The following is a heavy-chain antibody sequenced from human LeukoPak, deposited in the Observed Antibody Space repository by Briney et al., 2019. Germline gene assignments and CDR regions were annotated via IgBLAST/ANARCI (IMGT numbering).Heavy chain of an antibody. V-gene: IGHV1-18*01. D-gene: IGHD3-3*01. CDR3: ARVGITTYDYYYYYGMDV. Sequence: GVSVKVSCKASGYTFTSYGISWVRQAPGQGLEWMGWISAYNGNTNYAQKLQGRVTMTTDTSTSTAYMELRSLRSDDTAVYYCARVGITTYDYYYYYGMDVWGQGTTVTVSS. CDR1: GYTFTSYG. CDR2: ISAYNGNT. J-gene: IGHJ6*02.